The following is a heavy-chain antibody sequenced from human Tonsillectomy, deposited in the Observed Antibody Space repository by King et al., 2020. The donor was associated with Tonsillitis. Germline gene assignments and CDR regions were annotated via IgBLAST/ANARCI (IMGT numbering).Heavy chain of an antibody. V-gene: IGHV3-30*18. CDR1: GFTFSNYG. D-gene: IGHD3-10*01. CDR2: ISYDGSNK. J-gene: IGHJ4*02. Sequence: QLVQSGGGVVQPGRSLRLSCAASGFTFSNYGMHWVRQAPGKGLEWVAVISYDGSNKYYADSVKGRFTISRDNSKNTLYLQMNSLRAEDTAVYYCAKDRAFYGSGTSADYWGQGTLVTVSS. CDR3: AKDRAFYGSGTSADY.